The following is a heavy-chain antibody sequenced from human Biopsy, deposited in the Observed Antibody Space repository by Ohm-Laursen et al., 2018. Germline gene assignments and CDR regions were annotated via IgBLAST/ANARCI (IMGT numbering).Heavy chain of an antibody. Sequence: SSVKVSCKASGGTFINYAISWVRQAPGQGLEWMGWISPKSGDTNYAHKFQGNITMTRDTSMSTAYMEMSRLRCDDTAVYYCALQSVAQMKNFDYWGQGTLVTVSS. D-gene: IGHD6-19*01. CDR2: ISPKSGDT. V-gene: IGHV1-2*02. J-gene: IGHJ4*02. CDR1: GGTFINYA. CDR3: ALQSVAQMKNFDY.